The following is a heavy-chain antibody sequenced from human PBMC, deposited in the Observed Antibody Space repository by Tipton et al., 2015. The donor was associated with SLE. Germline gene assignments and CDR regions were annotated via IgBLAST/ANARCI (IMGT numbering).Heavy chain of an antibody. J-gene: IGHJ4*02. CDR3: ARGWYSSSGGGYYFDY. Sequence: TLSLTCTVSGGSISSSSYYWGWSRQPPGKGLEWIGSIYYSGSTYYKPSLKSRVTISVDTSKNPFSLKLSSVTAADTAVYCCARGWYSSSGGGYYFDYWGQGTLVTVSS. CDR2: IYYSGST. D-gene: IGHD6-13*01. V-gene: IGHV4-39*07. CDR1: GGSISSSSYY.